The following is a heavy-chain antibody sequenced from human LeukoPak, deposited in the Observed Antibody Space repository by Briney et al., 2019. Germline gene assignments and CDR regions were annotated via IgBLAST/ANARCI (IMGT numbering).Heavy chain of an antibody. CDR2: ICKRGST. Sequence: PSETLSLTCTVSGGSISSRTYYWTWIRQPAGKGLEGIVRICKRGSTTYNPSLKSRLTLSMDTSRNKFSLKLSSVTAADTAVYYCARGRDDDVWGSYPTCFDFWGQGTLVTVSP. CDR1: GGSISSRTYY. V-gene: IGHV4-61*02. J-gene: IGHJ4*02. CDR3: ARGRDDDVWGSYPTCFDF. D-gene: IGHD3-16*01.